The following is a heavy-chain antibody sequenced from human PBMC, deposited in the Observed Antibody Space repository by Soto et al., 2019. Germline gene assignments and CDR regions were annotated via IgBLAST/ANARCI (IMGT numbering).Heavy chain of an antibody. Sequence: ASVKVSCKASGYTFTGYYMHWVRQAPGQGLEWMGWINPNSGGTNYAQKFQGRLTMTRDTSISTAYMELSRLRSDDTAVYYCASVGYCSSSSSYGWLEPWGRGSTGTV. V-gene: IGHV1-2*02. CDR3: ASVGYCSSSSSYGWLEP. CDR1: GYTFTGYY. D-gene: IGHD2-2*01. J-gene: IGHJ5*02. CDR2: INPNSGGT.